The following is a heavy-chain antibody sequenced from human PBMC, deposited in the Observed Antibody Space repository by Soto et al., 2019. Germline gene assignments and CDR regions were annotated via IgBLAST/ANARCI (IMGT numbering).Heavy chain of an antibody. Sequence: GSLRLSCAASGFTFSSYSMHWVRQAPGKGLEWVAVISYDGSNKYYADSVKGRFTISRDNSKNTLYLQMHSLRAEDTAVYYCARVGGSYERCDHWGKGTLVTVSS. D-gene: IGHD1-26*01. CDR2: ISYDGSNK. J-gene: IGHJ4*02. V-gene: IGHV3-30-3*01. CDR1: GFTFSSYS. CDR3: ARVGGSYERCDH.